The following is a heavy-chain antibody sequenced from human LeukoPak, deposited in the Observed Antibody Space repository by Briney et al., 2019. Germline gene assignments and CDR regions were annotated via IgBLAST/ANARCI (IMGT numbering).Heavy chain of an antibody. CDR1: GGSISSGGYY. V-gene: IGHV4-31*03. CDR3: ARGNSGSYYV. CDR2: IYYSGST. J-gene: IGHJ4*02. D-gene: IGHD1-26*01. Sequence: PSETLSLTCTVSGGSISSGGYYWSWLRQHPGKGLEWIGYIYYSGSTYYNPSLKSRVTISVDTSKNQFSLKLSSVTAADTAVYYCARGNSGSYYVWGQGTLVTVSS.